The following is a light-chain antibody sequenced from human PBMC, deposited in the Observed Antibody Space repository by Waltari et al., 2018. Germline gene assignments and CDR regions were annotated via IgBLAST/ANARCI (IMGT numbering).Light chain of an antibody. CDR1: ALPKKY. J-gene: IGLJ2*01. CDR3: LSADSSGTWV. CDR2: KDS. Sequence: SYELTQPPSVSVSLGQMARITCSGEALPKKYAYWYQQKPGQSPLLVIFKDSERPSGIPERFSGSSAGTMVTLTISGVQAEDEADYYCLSADSSGTWVFGGGTKLTVL. V-gene: IGLV3-16*01.